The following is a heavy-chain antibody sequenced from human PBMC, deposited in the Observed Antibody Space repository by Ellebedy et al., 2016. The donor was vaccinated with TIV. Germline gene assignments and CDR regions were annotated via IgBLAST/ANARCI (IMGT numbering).Heavy chain of an antibody. V-gene: IGHV1-69*13. CDR1: GGTFSSYA. D-gene: IGHD1-7*01. CDR3: ARDHNSGTTADAFDI. J-gene: IGHJ3*02. CDR2: IIPIFGTA. Sequence: SVKVSXXASGGTFSSYAISWVRQAPGQGLEWMGGIIPIFGTANYAQKFQGRVTITADESTSTAYMELSSLRSEDTAVYYCARDHNSGTTADAFDIWGQGTMVTVSS.